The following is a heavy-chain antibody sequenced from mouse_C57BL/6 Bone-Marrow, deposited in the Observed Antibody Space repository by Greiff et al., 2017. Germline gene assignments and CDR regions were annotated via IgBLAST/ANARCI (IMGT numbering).Heavy chain of an antibody. Sequence: QVQLQQPGAELVMPGASVKLSCKASGYTFTRYWMHWVKQRPGQGLEWIGEIDPSDSYTNYNQKFKGKSTLTVYKSSSTAYMQLSSRTSEDSAVYYCARSFYDGYYVPYWCQGTLVTVSA. V-gene: IGHV1-69*01. D-gene: IGHD2-3*01. J-gene: IGHJ3*01. CDR3: ARSFYDGYYVPY. CDR1: GYTFTRYW. CDR2: IDPSDSYT.